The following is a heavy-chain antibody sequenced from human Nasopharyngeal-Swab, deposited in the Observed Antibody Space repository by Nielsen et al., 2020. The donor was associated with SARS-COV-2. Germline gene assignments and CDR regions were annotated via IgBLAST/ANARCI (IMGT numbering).Heavy chain of an antibody. D-gene: IGHD4-11*01. J-gene: IGHJ5*02. CDR1: GGSINSNY. CDR2: IYYTGST. CDR3: ARSVSDYTNNDRFDYFDP. Sequence: GSLSLSCTFSGGSINSNYWTWIRQSPGKGLEWIGYIYYTGSTNSNPSLKTRVSISVDTSRNQFSLRLSSVTAADTAVYYCARSVSDYTNNDRFDYFDPWGQGSLVTVSS. V-gene: IGHV4-59*01.